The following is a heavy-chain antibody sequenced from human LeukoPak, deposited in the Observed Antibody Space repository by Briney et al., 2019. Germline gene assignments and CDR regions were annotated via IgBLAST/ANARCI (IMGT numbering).Heavy chain of an antibody. CDR2: VNPNSGGT. CDR3: AREPTENCGGDCYHLDY. D-gene: IGHD2-21*02. J-gene: IGHJ4*02. Sequence: ASVKVSFKASGYTFTAYYMHWVRPAPGQGREWMGWVNPNSGGTYYAQKFQGRVTMTRDTAISTDYMELSRLRSDDTAVYYCAREPTENCGGDCYHLDYWGQGTLVTVSS. CDR1: GYTFTAYY. V-gene: IGHV1-2*02.